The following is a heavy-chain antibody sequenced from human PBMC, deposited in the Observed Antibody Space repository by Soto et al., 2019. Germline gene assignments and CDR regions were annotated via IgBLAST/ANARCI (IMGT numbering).Heavy chain of an antibody. Sequence: EVQLVESGGGLVQPGRSLRLSCAASGFIFDDYAMHWVRQAPGKGLEWVSGISWKSGDIRYADSVKGRFTISRDNGKNSLSLQMNSLRAEDTALYYCAKDGQVWGQGTLVTVSS. J-gene: IGHJ4*02. V-gene: IGHV3-9*01. CDR2: ISWKSGDI. CDR3: AKDGQV. CDR1: GFIFDDYA.